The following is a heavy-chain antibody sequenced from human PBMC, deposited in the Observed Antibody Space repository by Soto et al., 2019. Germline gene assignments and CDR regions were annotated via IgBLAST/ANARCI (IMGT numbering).Heavy chain of an antibody. CDR3: AKSAPMDAGDKYYYDF. CDR2: IIPFFGTA. CDR1: GGTFSTFG. V-gene: IGHV1-69*13. Sequence: SVKVSCKASGGTFSTFGISWVRQAPGQGLEWMGGIIPFFGTARYSQKFEDRITITADESTNAVYMDLRSLTSEDTAIYYCAKSAPMDAGDKYYYDFWGQGALVTVSS. D-gene: IGHD4-17*01. J-gene: IGHJ4*02.